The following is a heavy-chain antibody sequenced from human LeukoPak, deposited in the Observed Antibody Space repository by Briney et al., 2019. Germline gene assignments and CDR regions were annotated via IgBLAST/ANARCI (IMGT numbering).Heavy chain of an antibody. V-gene: IGHV3-30-3*01. J-gene: IGHJ4*02. Sequence: SGGSLRLSCAASGFTFSTYTMHWVRQAPGKGLEWVAVISYDGSNKYYADSVKGRFTISRDSSKNTLYLQMNSLRAEDTAVYYCARDWGVYSSDWNGVDHWGQGTLVTVSS. D-gene: IGHD6-25*01. CDR3: ARDWGVYSSDWNGVDH. CDR1: GFTFSTYT. CDR2: ISYDGSNK.